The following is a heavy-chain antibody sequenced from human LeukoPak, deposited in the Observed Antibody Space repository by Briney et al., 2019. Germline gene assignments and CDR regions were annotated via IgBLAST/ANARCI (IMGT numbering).Heavy chain of an antibody. J-gene: IGHJ4*02. Sequence: GASVKVSYKASGYTFTGYYMYWVRQAPGQGLEWMGWINPDSGGTNYAQKFQGRVTMTRDTSISTAYMELSRLRSDDTAVYYCATDLGFGFRGVNYWGQGTLVTVSS. CDR2: INPDSGGT. CDR1: GYTFTGYY. D-gene: IGHD3-10*01. CDR3: ATDLGFGFRGVNY. V-gene: IGHV1-2*02.